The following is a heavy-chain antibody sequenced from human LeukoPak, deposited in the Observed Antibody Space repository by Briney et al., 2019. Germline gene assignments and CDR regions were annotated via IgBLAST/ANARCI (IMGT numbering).Heavy chain of an antibody. CDR1: GGSFSGYY. CDR3: ARTGNDAFDI. J-gene: IGHJ3*02. Sequence: SETLSLTCAVYGGSFSGYYWSWIRQPPGKGLEWIGEINHSGSTNYNPSLKSRVTTSVDTSKNQFSLKLSSVTAADTAVYYCARTGNDAFDIWGQGTMVTVSS. V-gene: IGHV4-34*01. CDR2: INHSGST.